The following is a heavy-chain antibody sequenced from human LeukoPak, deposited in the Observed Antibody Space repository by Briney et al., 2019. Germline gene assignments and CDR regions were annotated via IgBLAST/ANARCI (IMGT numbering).Heavy chain of an antibody. CDR1: DGSISSYY. D-gene: IGHD6-13*01. V-gene: IGHV4-59*01. J-gene: IGHJ3*02. Sequence: SETLSLTCTVSDGSISSYYWSWIRQPPGKGLEWIGYIYYSGSTSYNPSLKSRVTISVDTSKNQFSLKLSSVTAADTAVYYCARDMIAAAGTWSDAFDIWGQGTMVTVSS. CDR2: IYYSGST. CDR3: ARDMIAAAGTWSDAFDI.